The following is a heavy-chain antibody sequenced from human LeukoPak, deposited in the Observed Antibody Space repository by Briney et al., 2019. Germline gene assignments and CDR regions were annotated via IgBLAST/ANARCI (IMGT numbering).Heavy chain of an antibody. Sequence: PGGSLRLSCAASGFTFSSYAMSWVRQAPGKGLEWVSAISGSGGSTYYADSVKGRFTISRDNSKNTLYLQMNSLRAEDTAVYYCARDPSVVPALPKYYYYYYYMDVWGKGTTVTVSS. V-gene: IGHV3-23*01. J-gene: IGHJ6*03. D-gene: IGHD2-2*01. CDR3: ARDPSVVPALPKYYYYYYYMDV. CDR2: ISGSGGST. CDR1: GFTFSSYA.